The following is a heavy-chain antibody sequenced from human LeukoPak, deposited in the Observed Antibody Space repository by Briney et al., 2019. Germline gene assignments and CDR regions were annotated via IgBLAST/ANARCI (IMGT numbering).Heavy chain of an antibody. CDR3: ATDIIAAAGPDFDY. CDR1: GFTFSSYW. V-gene: IGHV3-7*03. J-gene: IGHJ4*02. Sequence: RGSLRLSCAASGFTFSSYWMSWVRQAPGKGLEWVANIKQDGSEKYYVDSVKGRFTISRDNAKNSLYLQMNSLRAEDTAVYYCATDIIAAAGPDFDYWGQGTLVTVSS. CDR2: IKQDGSEK. D-gene: IGHD6-13*01.